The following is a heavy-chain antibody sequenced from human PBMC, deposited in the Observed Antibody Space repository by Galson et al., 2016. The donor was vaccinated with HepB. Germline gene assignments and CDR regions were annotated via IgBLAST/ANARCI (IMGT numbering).Heavy chain of an antibody. CDR1: GDTFTRYD. J-gene: IGHJ6*02. D-gene: IGHD6-25*01. Sequence: SVKVSCKASGDTFTRYDINWVRQATGQGLEWMGWMNPNSGNTAYAQKFQGRVTMTRNTSISTAYMELSRLTSDDAAVYFCARGGAATDYRYYGLDVWGQGTTVIVSS. CDR2: MNPNSGNT. CDR3: ARGGAATDYRYYGLDV. V-gene: IGHV1-8*01.